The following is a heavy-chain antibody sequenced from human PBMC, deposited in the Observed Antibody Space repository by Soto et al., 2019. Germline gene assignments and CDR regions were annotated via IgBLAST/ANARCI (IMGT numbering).Heavy chain of an antibody. Sequence: GASVKVSCKACGYTFTIYAISCARQSPGQGLEWMGGIIPVFCTANYAQKFQCRVTITADEATSTADMELSSLRSQDTTVYYCARDRITVHDDKHYGLEVWAQGTTVPVSS. CDR3: ARDRITVHDDKHYGLEV. CDR2: IIPVFCTA. CDR1: GYTFTIYA. D-gene: IGHD1-1*01. J-gene: IGHJ6*02. V-gene: IGHV1-69*13.